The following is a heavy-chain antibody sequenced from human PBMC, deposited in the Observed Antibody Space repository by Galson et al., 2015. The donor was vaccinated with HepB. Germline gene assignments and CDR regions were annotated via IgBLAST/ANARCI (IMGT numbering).Heavy chain of an antibody. J-gene: IGHJ4*02. CDR1: GYTFTSYG. D-gene: IGHD3-22*01. CDR3: AREGSYDSSGYLPTQEGDY. CDR2: ISAYNGNT. Sequence: SVKLSCKASGYTFTSYGISWVRQAPGQGLEWMGWISAYNGNTNYAQKLQGRVTMTTDTSTSTAYMELRSLRSDDTAVYYCAREGSYDSSGYLPTQEGDYWGQGTLVTVSS. V-gene: IGHV1-18*01.